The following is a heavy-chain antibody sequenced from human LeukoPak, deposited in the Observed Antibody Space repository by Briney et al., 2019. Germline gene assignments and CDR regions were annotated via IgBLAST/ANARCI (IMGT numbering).Heavy chain of an antibody. CDR2: FSAYNGNT. CDR3: ARLYYDILTGYYSYFDY. CDR1: GYTFTSYG. V-gene: IGHV1-18*01. Sequence: ASVKVSCKASGYTFTSYGISWVRQAPGQGLEWMGWFSAYNGNTNYAQKLQGRVTMTTDTSTSTAYMELRSLRSDDTAVYYCARLYYDILTGYYSYFDYWGQGTLVTVSS. D-gene: IGHD3-9*01. J-gene: IGHJ4*02.